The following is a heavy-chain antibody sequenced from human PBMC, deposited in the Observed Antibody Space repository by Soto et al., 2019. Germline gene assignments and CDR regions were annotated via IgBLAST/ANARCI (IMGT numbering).Heavy chain of an antibody. Sequence: GGSLRLSCAASGFTFSNYGMSWVRQAPGKGLEWVSGINWNGGSTGYADSVKGRFTISRDKAKNSLYLQMNSLRAEDTALYYCARDLYCSGGSCDDYWGQGTLVTVSS. V-gene: IGHV3-20*04. CDR1: GFTFSNYG. CDR2: INWNGGST. D-gene: IGHD2-15*01. CDR3: ARDLYCSGGSCDDY. J-gene: IGHJ4*02.